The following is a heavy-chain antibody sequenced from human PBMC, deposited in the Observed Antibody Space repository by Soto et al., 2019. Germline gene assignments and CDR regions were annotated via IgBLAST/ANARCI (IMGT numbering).Heavy chain of an antibody. CDR2: IGTAGDP. CDR1: GFILSGYD. V-gene: IGHV3-13*05. Sequence: PGGSLRLSCVASGFILSGYDMHWVRQATGEGLEWVSAIGTAGDPYYSGSVKGRFTISSGNAENSVYLQMNSLRAGVTAVYYCATARPDSSGYYFYAMDVWGPGTTVTVSS. CDR3: ATARPDSSGYYFYAMDV. J-gene: IGHJ6*02. D-gene: IGHD3-22*01.